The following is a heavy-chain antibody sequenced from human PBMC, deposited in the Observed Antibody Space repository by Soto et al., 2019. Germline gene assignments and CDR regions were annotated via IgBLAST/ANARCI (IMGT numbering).Heavy chain of an antibody. Sequence: GGSLRLSCAASGFTFSSYAMSWVRQAPGKGLEWVSAISGSGGSTYYADSVKGRFTISRDNSKNTLYLQMNSLRAEDTAVYYCARKGQYYDFWSGYGYYYGMDVWGQGTTVTVSS. D-gene: IGHD3-3*01. J-gene: IGHJ6*02. CDR3: ARKGQYYDFWSGYGYYYGMDV. CDR1: GFTFSSYA. CDR2: ISGSGGST. V-gene: IGHV3-23*01.